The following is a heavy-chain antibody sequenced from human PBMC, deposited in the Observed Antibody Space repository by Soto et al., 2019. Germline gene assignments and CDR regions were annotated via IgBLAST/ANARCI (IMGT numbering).Heavy chain of an antibody. CDR1: GGTFSSYA. D-gene: IGHD4-17*01. V-gene: IGHV1-69*13. CDR3: ARVGTVTAHYYYYYGMDV. Sequence: SVKVSCKASGGTFSSYAISWVRQAPGQGLEWMGGIIPIFGTANYAQKFQGRVTITADESTSTAYMELSSLRSEDTAVYYCARVGTVTAHYYYYYGMDVWGQGTTVTVSS. CDR2: IIPIFGTA. J-gene: IGHJ6*02.